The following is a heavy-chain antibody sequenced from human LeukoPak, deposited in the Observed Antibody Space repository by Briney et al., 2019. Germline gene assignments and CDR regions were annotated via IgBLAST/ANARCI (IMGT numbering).Heavy chain of an antibody. CDR2: INPSGGST. J-gene: IGHJ5*02. Sequence: ASVKVSCKASGYTFTSYYMHWVRQAPGQGLEWMGIINPSGGSTSYAQKFQGRVTMTRNTSISTAYMELSSLRSEDTAVYYCARGGGYGSGKVNNWFDPWGQGTLVTVSS. D-gene: IGHD3-10*01. CDR3: ARGGGYGSGKVNNWFDP. V-gene: IGHV1-46*01. CDR1: GYTFTSYY.